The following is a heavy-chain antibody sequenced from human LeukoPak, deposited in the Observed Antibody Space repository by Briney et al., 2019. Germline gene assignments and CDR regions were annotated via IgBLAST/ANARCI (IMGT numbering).Heavy chain of an antibody. D-gene: IGHD3-3*01. CDR1: GGTLSSYT. V-gene: IGHV1-69*04. CDR2: IIPILGIA. CDR3: ARDRVSGYYMHSESGFDY. J-gene: IGHJ4*02. Sequence: WASVQVSCKASGGTLSSYTISWVRQAPGQGREWMGRIIPILGIANNAQKFQGRVTLNADKSTSTAYMELSSLSSEDTAVYYGARDRVSGYYMHSESGFDYWGQGTLVTVSS.